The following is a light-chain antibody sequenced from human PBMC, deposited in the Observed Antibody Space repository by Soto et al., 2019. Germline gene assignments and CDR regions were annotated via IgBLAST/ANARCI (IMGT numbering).Light chain of an antibody. Sequence: DIQMTQSPSAMSASLGDRVTITCRASQGISDSLARFQQKPGKVPKRLIHTASTLQSGVPSRFSGSGSGTEFTLTISSLQPDDFATYYCQQYNSYSWTFGQGTKVDIK. J-gene: IGKJ1*01. CDR3: QQYNSYSWT. CDR2: TAS. CDR1: QGISDS. V-gene: IGKV1-17*03.